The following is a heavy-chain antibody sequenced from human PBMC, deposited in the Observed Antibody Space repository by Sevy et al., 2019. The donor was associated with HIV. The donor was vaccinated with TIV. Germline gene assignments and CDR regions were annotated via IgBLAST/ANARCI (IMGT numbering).Heavy chain of an antibody. D-gene: IGHD3-22*01. Sequence: ASVKVSCKVSGYTLTKLSMHWVRQAPGKRLEWMGSFDPEDGERMYAQKFQGRVTLTEDTSADTAYMELSSLRSEETAVYYCAATKDYYDNSGSPFDYWGQGTLVTVSS. V-gene: IGHV1-24*01. CDR2: FDPEDGER. J-gene: IGHJ4*02. CDR3: AATKDYYDNSGSPFDY. CDR1: GYTLTKLS.